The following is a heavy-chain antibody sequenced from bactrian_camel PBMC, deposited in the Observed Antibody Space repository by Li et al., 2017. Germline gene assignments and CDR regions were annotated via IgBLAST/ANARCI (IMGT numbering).Heavy chain of an antibody. CDR3: AAGAFEGHYSGPNYCEAHAINEYSY. Sequence: HVQLVESGGGSVQAGGSLRLSCAVSGGTYRSSVLCVAWFRQVPGKEREGVAQFERGGSIKYSDSVKGRFVISQDNDKNMLYLQMDSLKLEDTATYYCAAGAFEGHYSGPNYCEAHAINEYSYWGQGTQVTVS. J-gene: IGHJ4*01. CDR2: FERGGSI. CDR1: GGTYRSSVLC. D-gene: IGHD2*01. V-gene: IGHV3S53*01.